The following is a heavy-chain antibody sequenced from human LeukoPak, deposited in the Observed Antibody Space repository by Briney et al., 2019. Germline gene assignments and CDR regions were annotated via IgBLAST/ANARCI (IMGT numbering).Heavy chain of an antibody. CDR3: ARGRGARDGYNSPWPTIRYYFDY. CDR2: IKQDGSEK. CDR1: GFTFSSNW. D-gene: IGHD5-24*01. J-gene: IGHJ4*02. V-gene: IGHV3-7*01. Sequence: GGSLRLSCAASGFTFSSNWMSWVRQAPGKGLEWVANIKQDGSEKYHVDSVKGRFTISRDNAKNSLYQQMNSLRAEDTAVYYCARGRGARDGYNSPWPTIRYYFDYWGQGTLVTVSS.